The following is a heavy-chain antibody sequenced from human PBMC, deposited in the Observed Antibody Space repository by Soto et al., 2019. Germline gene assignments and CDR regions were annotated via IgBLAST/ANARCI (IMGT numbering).Heavy chain of an antibody. CDR3: ARGLEMPTPVGGY. V-gene: IGHV4-61*01. D-gene: IGHD3-10*01. CDR1: GGSVTSGSY. CDR2: IYHSGST. J-gene: IGHJ4*02. Sequence: QVQLQESGPGLVKPSETLSLTCTVSGGSVTSGSYWSWIRQPPGKGLEWIGYIYHSGSTNSNPSLKGRVTISVDTSKNQFSLTLSSVTAADTAVYYCARGLEMPTPVGGYWGQGILVTVSS.